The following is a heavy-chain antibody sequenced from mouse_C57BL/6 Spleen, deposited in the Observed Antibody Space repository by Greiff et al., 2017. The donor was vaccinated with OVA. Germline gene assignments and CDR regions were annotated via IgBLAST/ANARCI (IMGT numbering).Heavy chain of an antibody. CDR3: AREEDYGEGWYFDV. D-gene: IGHD1-1*01. Sequence: QVQLQQPGAELVKPGASVKMSCKASGYTFTSYWITWVKQRPGQGLEWIGDIYPGSGSTNYNEKFKSKATLTVDTSSSTAYMQLSSLTSEDSAVYYCAREEDYGEGWYFDVWGTGTTVTVSS. CDR1: GYTFTSYW. V-gene: IGHV1-55*01. J-gene: IGHJ1*03. CDR2: IYPGSGST.